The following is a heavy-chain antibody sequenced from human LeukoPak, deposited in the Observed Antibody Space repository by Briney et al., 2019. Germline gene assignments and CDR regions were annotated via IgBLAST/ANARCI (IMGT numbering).Heavy chain of an antibody. CDR1: GFSVRSNY. CDR2: IYSDGSI. CDR3: ARDRRRLRGMNGDGDAFDI. V-gene: IGHV3-53*01. Sequence: GGVLRLSCAASGFSVRSNYISWVRQAPGKGLEWVSMIYSDGSIFHADSVKGRFTMSRDNSRNTLDLQMNSLRVEDTAVYFCARDRRRLRGMNGDGDAFDIWGQGTMVTVSS. D-gene: IGHD1-1*01. J-gene: IGHJ3*02.